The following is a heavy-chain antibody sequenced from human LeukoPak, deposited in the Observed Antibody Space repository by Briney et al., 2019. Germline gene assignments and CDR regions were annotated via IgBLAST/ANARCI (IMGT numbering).Heavy chain of an antibody. V-gene: IGHV1-46*01. CDR2: INPSGGGT. D-gene: IGHD3-22*01. J-gene: IGHJ4*02. Sequence: ASVKVSCKASGYTFTSYYMHWVRQAPGQGLVWMGIINPSGGGTSYAQKFQGRVTMTKDKSTSTVYMELSSLRSEDTDVYYCARDLRPGSSGYDPLEWGQGTLVTVSS. CDR1: GYTFTSYY. CDR3: ARDLRPGSSGYDPLE.